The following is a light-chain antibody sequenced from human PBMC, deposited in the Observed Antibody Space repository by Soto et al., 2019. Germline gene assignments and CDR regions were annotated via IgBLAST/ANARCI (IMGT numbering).Light chain of an antibody. CDR3: QQYGSSIT. V-gene: IGKV3-20*01. Sequence: IVLTQSPGILSLSPGERATLSCRASQSVSSSYLAWYQQKPGQAPRLLIYGASSRATSIPDRFSGSGSGTGFTLTISRLEPEDFAVYYCQQYGSSITFGQGTRLEIK. CDR2: GAS. CDR1: QSVSSSY. J-gene: IGKJ5*01.